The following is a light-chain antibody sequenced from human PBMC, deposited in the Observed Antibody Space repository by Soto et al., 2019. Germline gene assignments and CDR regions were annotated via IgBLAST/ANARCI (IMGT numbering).Light chain of an antibody. CDR2: EGS. CDR1: SCDVGSYKF. CDR3: CSYAGGSKG. Sequence: QSVLTQPASVSGSPGQSITISCTGTSCDVGSYKFVSWYQQYPGKAPKLMIYEGSKRPSGVSDRFSGSKSGNTASLTISGLPAAEEAHYFCCSYAGGSKGFGAGTRSPS. V-gene: IGLV2-23*01. J-gene: IGLJ1*01.